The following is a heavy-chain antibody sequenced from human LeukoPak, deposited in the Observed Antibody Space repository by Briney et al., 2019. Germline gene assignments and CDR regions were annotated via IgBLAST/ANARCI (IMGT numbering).Heavy chain of an antibody. CDR3: ATYGDYNAPEYYFDY. D-gene: IGHD4-17*01. V-gene: IGHV4-39*01. CDR1: GGSISSSSYY. Sequence: SETLSLTCTVSGGSISSSSYYWGWIRQPPGKGLEWIGSIYYSGSTYYNPSLKSRVTISVDTSKNQFSLKLSSVTAADTAVYCCATYGDYNAPEYYFDYWGQGTLVTVSS. CDR2: IYYSGST. J-gene: IGHJ4*02.